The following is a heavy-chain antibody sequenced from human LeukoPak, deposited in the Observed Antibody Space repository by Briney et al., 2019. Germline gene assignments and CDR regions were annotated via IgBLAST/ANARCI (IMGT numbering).Heavy chain of an antibody. CDR1: GGSISSSSYY. CDR2: MYYSGST. D-gene: IGHD6-19*01. CDR3: ARGSSSGWYYSDY. J-gene: IGHJ4*02. Sequence: SETLSLTCTVSGGSISSSSYYWGWIRQPPGKGLEWIGSMYYSGSTYQNPSLKSRVTISVDMSKNQFSLKLSSVTAADTAVYYCARGSSSGWYYSDYWGQGTLVTVSS. V-gene: IGHV4-39*01.